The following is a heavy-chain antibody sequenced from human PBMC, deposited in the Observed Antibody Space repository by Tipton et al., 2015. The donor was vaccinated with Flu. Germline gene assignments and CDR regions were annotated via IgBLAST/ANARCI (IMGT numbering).Heavy chain of an antibody. CDR2: IKQDASEK. J-gene: IGHJ4*02. D-gene: IGHD2-2*01. V-gene: IGHV3-7*01. CDR3: ARGRYCSSTSCRYFDY. CDR1: GFRFNTFW. Sequence: AASGFRFNTFWMNWVRQAPGKGLEWVAIIKQDASEKLYVDSVEGRFTISRDNAKNSLSLQMDSLRGDDTAVYYCARGRYCSSTSCRYFDYWGQGTLVTVSS.